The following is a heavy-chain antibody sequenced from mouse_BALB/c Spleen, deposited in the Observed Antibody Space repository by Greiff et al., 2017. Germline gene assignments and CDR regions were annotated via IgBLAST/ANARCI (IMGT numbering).Heavy chain of an antibody. D-gene: IGHD2-1*01. J-gene: IGHJ4*01. V-gene: IGHV5-17*02. CDR2: ISSGSSTI. CDR3: ARKGNYGGYYAMDY. Sequence: DVKLVESGGGLVQPGGSRKLSCAASGFTFSSFGMHWVRQAPEKGLEWVAYISSGSSTIYYADTVKGRFTISRDNPKNTLFLQMTSLRSEDTAMYYCARKGNYGGYYAMDYWGQGTSVTVSS. CDR1: GFTFSSFG.